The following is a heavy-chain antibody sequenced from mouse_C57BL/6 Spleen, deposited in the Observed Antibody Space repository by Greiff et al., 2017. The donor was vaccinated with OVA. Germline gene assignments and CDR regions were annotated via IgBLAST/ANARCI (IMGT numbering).Heavy chain of an antibody. CDR1: GYTFTDYY. CDR2: IFPGSGST. D-gene: IGHD1-1*01. V-gene: IGHV1-75*01. J-gene: IGHJ1*03. Sequence: VQLQQSGPELVKPGASVKISCKASGYTFTDYYINWVKQRPGQGLEWIGWIFPGSGSTYYNEKFKGKATLTVDKSSSTAYMLLSSLTSEDSAVYFCARYITTVVAKDWYFDVWGTGTTVTVSS. CDR3: ARYITTVVAKDWYFDV.